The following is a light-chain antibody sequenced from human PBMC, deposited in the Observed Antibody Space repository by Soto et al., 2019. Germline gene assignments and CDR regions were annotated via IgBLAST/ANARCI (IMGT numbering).Light chain of an antibody. V-gene: IGKV3-15*01. CDR3: QQYNNWSDMYT. CDR1: RSVGTT. J-gene: IGKJ2*01. CDR2: GAY. Sequence: EMVMTQSPATLSVSPGERAILSCRASRSVGTTLAWYQQKPGQAPRLLIYGAYTRATGIPARFSGSGSGTAFTITISSLQSEDFAVYYCQQYNNWSDMYTFGQGTKLEIK.